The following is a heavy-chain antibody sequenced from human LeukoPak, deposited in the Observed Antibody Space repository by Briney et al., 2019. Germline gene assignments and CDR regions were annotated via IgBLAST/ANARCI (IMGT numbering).Heavy chain of an antibody. V-gene: IGHV1-8*01. CDR2: LNPNSGNR. J-gene: IGHJ5*02. D-gene: IGHD3-16*01. CDR3: ARGNMIRFGGVS. CDR1: GYTFINYD. Sequence: GASVKASCKASGYTFINYDINWVRQAPGQGLEWIGWLNPNSGNRGFARKFQDRVTLTRDTSISTAYMDLYSLTSEDTAVYYCARGNMIRFGGVSWGQGSLVTVSS.